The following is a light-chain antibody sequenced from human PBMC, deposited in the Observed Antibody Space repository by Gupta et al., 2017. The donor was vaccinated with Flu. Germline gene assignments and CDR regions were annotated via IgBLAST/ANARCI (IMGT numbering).Light chain of an antibody. CDR3: CAYAGSYTLVV. J-gene: IGLJ2*01. CDR1: SSDVGGYNY. V-gene: IGLV2-11*01. Sequence: QSALTQPRSVSGSPGQSVTISCTGTSSDVGGYNYVSWYQQHPGKAPKLMIYDVSKRPSGVPDRFSGSKAGNTASLTSSWRQAEDEAEYYCCAYAGSYTLVVFG. CDR2: DVS.